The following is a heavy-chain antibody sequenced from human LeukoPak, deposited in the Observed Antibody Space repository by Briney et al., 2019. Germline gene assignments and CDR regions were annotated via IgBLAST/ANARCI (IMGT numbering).Heavy chain of an antibody. CDR1: GGTFSSYA. CDR3: ARWRSRYGDYVA. Sequence: ASVKVSCKASGGTFSSYAFSWVRQAPGQGLEWMGRIIPILGIANYAQKFQGRVTITADKSTSTAYMELSSLRSEDTAVYYCARWRSRYGDYVAWGQGTLVTVSS. V-gene: IGHV1-69*04. CDR2: IIPILGIA. D-gene: IGHD4-17*01. J-gene: IGHJ5*02.